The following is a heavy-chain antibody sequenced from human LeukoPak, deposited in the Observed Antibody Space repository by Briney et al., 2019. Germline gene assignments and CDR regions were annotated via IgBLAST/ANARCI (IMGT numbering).Heavy chain of an antibody. Sequence: ASVKVSCKVSGYTLTELSMHWVRQAPGTGPEWMGGFDPEDGETIYAQKFQGRVAMTEDTSTDTAYMELSSLKSDDTVVYYCATDRGYWGQGTLVTVSS. CDR3: ATDRGY. J-gene: IGHJ4*02. V-gene: IGHV1-24*01. CDR2: FDPEDGET. CDR1: GYTLTELS.